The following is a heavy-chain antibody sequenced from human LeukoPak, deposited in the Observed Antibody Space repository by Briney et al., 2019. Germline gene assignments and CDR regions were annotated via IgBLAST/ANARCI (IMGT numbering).Heavy chain of an antibody. Sequence: GESLKISCKASSYNFANYWIGWVRQMPGKGLEWMGIVYPGGSQTQYSPSFQGLVTISVDKSTSTAYLQWNTLKASDTAMYYCVRRNYNSVWFDPWGQGTLVTVSS. CDR2: VYPGGSQT. CDR3: VRRNYNSVWFDP. V-gene: IGHV5-51*01. CDR1: SYNFANYW. D-gene: IGHD3-22*01. J-gene: IGHJ5*02.